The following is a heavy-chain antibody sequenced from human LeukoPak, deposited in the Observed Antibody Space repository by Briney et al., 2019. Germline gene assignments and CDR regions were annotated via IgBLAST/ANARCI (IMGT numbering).Heavy chain of an antibody. J-gene: IGHJ4*02. D-gene: IGHD3-10*01. CDR2: VYYSGST. CDR1: GGSISSSSYY. Sequence: KPSETLSLTCTVSGGSISSSSYYWGWIRQPPGKGLEWIGSVYYSGSTYYNPSLKSRVTISVDTSKNQFSLKLSSVTAADTAVYYCARAGLETYYGKSYSDYWGQGTLVTVSS. V-gene: IGHV4-39*01. CDR3: ARAGLETYYGKSYSDY.